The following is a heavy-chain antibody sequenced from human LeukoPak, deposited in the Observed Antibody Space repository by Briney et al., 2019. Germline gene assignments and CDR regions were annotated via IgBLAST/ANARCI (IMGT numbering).Heavy chain of an antibody. Sequence: PGGSLRLSCAASGFTFDDYAMHWVRQAPGKGLEWVSLISGDGGSTYYADSVKGRFTISRDNSKNSLYLQMNSLRTQDSALRYWTKGMYGDSYDFDYRREGTLVTVPP. CDR1: GFTFDDYA. J-gene: IGHJ4*02. D-gene: IGHD4-17*01. V-gene: IGHV3-43*02. CDR3: TKGMYGDSYDFDY. CDR2: ISGDGGST.